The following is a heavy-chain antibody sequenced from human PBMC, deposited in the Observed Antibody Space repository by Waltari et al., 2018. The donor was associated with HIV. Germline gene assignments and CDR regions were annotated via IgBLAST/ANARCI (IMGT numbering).Heavy chain of an antibody. Sequence: EVQLLESGGGLVQPGGSLRLSCAASGFNFRNFAMSWVRQAPGKGPEVVSALSGRGSTASYAESVKGRFTISRDFSNNTLFLQMNNLRAEDTAVYFCAKSMRDLRPSAYDVWGQGTMVAISS. J-gene: IGHJ3*01. CDR2: LSGRGSTA. D-gene: IGHD2-8*01. CDR1: GFNFRNFA. CDR3: AKSMRDLRPSAYDV. V-gene: IGHV3-23*01.